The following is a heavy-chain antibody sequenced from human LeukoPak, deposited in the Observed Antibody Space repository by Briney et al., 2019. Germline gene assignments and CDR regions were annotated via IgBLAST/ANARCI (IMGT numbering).Heavy chain of an antibody. CDR3: AKGMIYCSGGTCYFRTFDI. CDR2: VSGGGGST. V-gene: IGHV3-23*01. CDR1: GFTFSNYV. Sequence: GGSLRLSCAASGFTFSNYVMSWVRQAPGKGLEWVSGVSGGGGSTYYADSVKGRFTISRDNSKNTLYLQMKSLRAEDTAVYYCAKGMIYCSGGTCYFRTFDIWGQGTMVTVSS. D-gene: IGHD2-15*01. J-gene: IGHJ3*02.